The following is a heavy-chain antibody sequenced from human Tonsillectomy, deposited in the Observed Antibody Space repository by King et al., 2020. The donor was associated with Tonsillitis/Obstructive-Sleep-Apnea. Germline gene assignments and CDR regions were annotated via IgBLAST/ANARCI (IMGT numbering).Heavy chain of an antibody. CDR3: ARVESSGWTFDY. V-gene: IGHV4-34*01. Sequence: VQLQQWGAGLLKPSETLSLTCAVNCGSFSGYNWSWIRQPPGQGLEWIGKINHSVSTNYNPSLKGRVTISVDTSKNQFSLRLSTVTAADTAVYYCARVESSGWTFDYWGQGTLVTVSS. CDR2: INHSVST. J-gene: IGHJ4*02. CDR1: CGSFSGYN. D-gene: IGHD6-19*01.